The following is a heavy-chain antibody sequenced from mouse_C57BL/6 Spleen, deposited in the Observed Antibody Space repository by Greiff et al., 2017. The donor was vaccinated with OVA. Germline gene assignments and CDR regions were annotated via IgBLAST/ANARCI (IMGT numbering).Heavy chain of an antibody. D-gene: IGHD1-1*01. CDR1: GFTFSDYG. J-gene: IGHJ2*01. CDR3: ARKATVVSFDY. CDR2: ISSGSSTI. Sequence: EVKLMESGGGLVKPGGSLKLSCAASGFTFSDYGMHWVRQAPEEGLEWVAYISSGSSTIYYADTVKGRFTISRDNAKNTLFLQMTSLRSEDTAMYYCARKATVVSFDYWGQGTTLTVSS. V-gene: IGHV5-17*01.